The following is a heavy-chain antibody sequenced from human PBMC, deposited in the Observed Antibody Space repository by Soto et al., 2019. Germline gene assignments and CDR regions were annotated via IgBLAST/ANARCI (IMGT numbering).Heavy chain of an antibody. D-gene: IGHD2-15*01. CDR3: ASGALVVVAATQGDFDY. CDR2: ISSSSSYI. Sequence: GGSLRLSCAASGFTFSSYSMNWVRQAPGKGLEWVSSISSSSSYIYYADAVKGRFTISRDNAKNSLYLQMNSLRAEDTAVYYCASGALVVVAATQGDFDYWGQGTLVTVSS. V-gene: IGHV3-21*01. J-gene: IGHJ4*02. CDR1: GFTFSSYS.